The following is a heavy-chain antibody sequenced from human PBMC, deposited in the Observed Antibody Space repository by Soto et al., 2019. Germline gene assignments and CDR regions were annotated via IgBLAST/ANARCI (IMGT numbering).Heavy chain of an antibody. V-gene: IGHV4-39*01. CDR1: GGSISSSSYY. Sequence: PSETLSLTCTVSGGSISSSSYYWGWIRQPPGKGLEWIGSIYYSGSTYYNPSLKSRVTISVDTSKNQFSLKLSSVTAADTAVYYCARHYNYYDSSGPWPFYYYYYGMDVWGQGTTVS. D-gene: IGHD3-22*01. CDR3: ARHYNYYDSSGPWPFYYYYYGMDV. CDR2: IYYSGST. J-gene: IGHJ6*02.